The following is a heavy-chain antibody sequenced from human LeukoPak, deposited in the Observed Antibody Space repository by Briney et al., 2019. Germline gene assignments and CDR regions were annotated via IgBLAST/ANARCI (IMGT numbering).Heavy chain of an antibody. D-gene: IGHD4-4*01. CDR1: GGSFSGYY. CDR2: INHSGST. CDR3: ARDMTTVTPGTGYYYYGMDV. Sequence: SETLSLTCAVYGGSFSGYYWSWIRQPPGKGLEWIGEINHSGSTNYNPSLKSRVTISVDTSKNQFSLKLSSVTAADTAVYYCARDMTTVTPGTGYYYYGMDVWGQGTTVTVSS. V-gene: IGHV4-34*01. J-gene: IGHJ6*02.